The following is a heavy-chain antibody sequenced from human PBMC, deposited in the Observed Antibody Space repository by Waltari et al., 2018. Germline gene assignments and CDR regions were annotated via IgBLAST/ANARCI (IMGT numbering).Heavy chain of an antibody. J-gene: IGHJ4*02. D-gene: IGHD6-25*01. V-gene: IGHV1-2*06. CDR2: LIPSSGAT. CDR1: GYTFSDRY. Sequence: QVQLVQSGAEVRQPGASVRVSCTASGYTFSDRYIHWVRQAPGQGLEWMGRLIPSSGATNYAQKFQGMFSMTRDTSISAVYMELSSLTSDDTAVYYCGRGFYGYDYWGQGTLVTVSS. CDR3: GRGFYGYDY.